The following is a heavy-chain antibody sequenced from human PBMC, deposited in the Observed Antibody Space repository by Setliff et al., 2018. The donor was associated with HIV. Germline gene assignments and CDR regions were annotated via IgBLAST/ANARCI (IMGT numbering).Heavy chain of an antibody. J-gene: IGHJ2*01. V-gene: IGHV3-23*01. D-gene: IGHD3-10*01. CDR1: GFTFSNYA. CDR2: ITNSGSDT. Sequence: GGSLRLSCAASGFTFSNYAMSWVRQAPGKGLEWVSVITNSGSDTYHADSVKGRFTISRDKSKNTVYLQMNSLRAEDTATYYCAKVFGTSPLVGYFDLWGRGTRVTVS. CDR3: AKVFGTSPLVGYFDL.